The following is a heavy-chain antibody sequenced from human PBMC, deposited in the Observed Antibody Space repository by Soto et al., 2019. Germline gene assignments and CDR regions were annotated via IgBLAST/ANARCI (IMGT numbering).Heavy chain of an antibody. CDR2: IIPISGTT. V-gene: IGHV1-69*13. Sequence: SVKGSCKAAGGTFITHAIIWVRQAPGHGLKWMGGIIPISGTTYYTQKFQGRVTITADEPTSTAFMELSSLKSDDTAVFYCARGYCSGGNCYSGMDVWGQGTMVTVSS. D-gene: IGHD2-15*01. J-gene: IGHJ6*02. CDR3: ARGYCSGGNCYSGMDV. CDR1: GGTFITHA.